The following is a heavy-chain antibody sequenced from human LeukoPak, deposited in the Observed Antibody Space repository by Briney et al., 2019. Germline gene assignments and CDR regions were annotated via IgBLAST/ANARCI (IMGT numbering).Heavy chain of an antibody. Sequence: SETLSLTCTVSGGSISSGGYYWSWIRQHPGKGPEWIGYTYYSGSTYYNPSLKSRVTISVDTSKNQFSLKLSSVTAADTAVYYCARGDVDSEIGYYFDYWGQGTLVTVSS. V-gene: IGHV4-31*03. CDR3: ARGDVDSEIGYYFDY. CDR1: GGSISSGGYY. D-gene: IGHD2-21*02. CDR2: TYYSGST. J-gene: IGHJ4*02.